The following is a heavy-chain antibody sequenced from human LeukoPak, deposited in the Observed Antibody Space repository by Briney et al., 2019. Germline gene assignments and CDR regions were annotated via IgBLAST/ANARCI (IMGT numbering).Heavy chain of an antibody. D-gene: IGHD6-6*01. V-gene: IGHV4-39*07. CDR3: ARDAENSSLN. CDR1: GGSISSSSYY. CDR2: IYYSGST. J-gene: IGHJ4*02. Sequence: SETLSLTCTVSGGSISSSSYYWGWIRPPPGKGLEWIGSIYYSGSTYYNPSLKRRVTISVDTSKNQFSLKLSSVTDAGTAVYYCARDAENSSLNWGQGTPVTVSS.